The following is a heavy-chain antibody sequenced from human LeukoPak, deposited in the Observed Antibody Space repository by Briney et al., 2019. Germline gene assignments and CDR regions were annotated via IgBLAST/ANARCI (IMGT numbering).Heavy chain of an antibody. D-gene: IGHD6-19*01. CDR1: GLTFSTYS. J-gene: IGHJ5*02. Sequence: PGGSLRLSCAASGLTFSTYSMKWVRQAPGKGLEWISYISSSSNTIYYADSVKGRFTISRDNSKNTLYLQMNSLRAEDTAVYYCAKDEAGTRYNWFDPWGQGTLVTVSS. V-gene: IGHV3-48*01. CDR2: ISSSSNTI. CDR3: AKDEAGTRYNWFDP.